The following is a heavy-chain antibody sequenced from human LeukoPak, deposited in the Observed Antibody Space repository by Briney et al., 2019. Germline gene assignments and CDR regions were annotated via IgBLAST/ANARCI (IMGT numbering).Heavy chain of an antibody. CDR2: IKSKTDGGTT. D-gene: IGHD3-22*01. CDR3: TTVIYDSSGYPRVCYFDY. CDR1: GFTFSNAW. J-gene: IGHJ4*02. V-gene: IGHV3-15*01. Sequence: GGSLRLSCAASGFTFSNAWMSWVRQAPGKGLEWVGRIKSKTDGGTTDYAAPVQGRFTISRDDSKNTLYLQMNSLKTEDTAVYYCTTVIYDSSGYPRVCYFDYWGQGTLVTVSS.